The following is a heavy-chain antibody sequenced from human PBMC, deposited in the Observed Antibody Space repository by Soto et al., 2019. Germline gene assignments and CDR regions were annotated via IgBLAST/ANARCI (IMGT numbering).Heavy chain of an antibody. V-gene: IGHV3-74*01. CDR3: ARDSGSSGYYFFDY. J-gene: IGHJ4*02. D-gene: IGHD3-22*01. CDR1: GFTFSSYW. Sequence: GGSLRLSCAASGFTFSSYWMHWVRQAPGKGLVWVSRINSDGSSTSYADSVKGRFTIPRDNAKNTLYLQMNSLRAEDTAVYYCARDSGSSGYYFFDYWGQGTLVTVSS. CDR2: INSDGSST.